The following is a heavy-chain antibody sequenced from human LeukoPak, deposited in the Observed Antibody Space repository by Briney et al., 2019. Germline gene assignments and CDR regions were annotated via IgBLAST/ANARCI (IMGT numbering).Heavy chain of an antibody. V-gene: IGHV3-15*01. CDR1: GFTFSDAW. CDR3: TTDPIVVVITEGGRFDY. Sequence: GGSLRLSCAASGFTFSDAWMSWVRRAPGKGLEWVGRIKSKTDGGTTDYAAPVKGRFTISRDDSKNTLYLQMNSLKTEDTAVYYCTTDPIVVVITEGGRFDYWGQATLVTVSS. D-gene: IGHD3-22*01. J-gene: IGHJ4*02. CDR2: IKSKTDGGTT.